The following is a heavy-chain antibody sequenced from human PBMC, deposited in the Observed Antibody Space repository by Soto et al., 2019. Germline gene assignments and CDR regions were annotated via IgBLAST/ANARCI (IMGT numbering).Heavy chain of an antibody. D-gene: IGHD3-16*01. Sequence: GGSLRLSCAASWFTFSSYGMHWGRQAPGKGLEWVAVISYDGSNKYYADSVKGRFTISRDNSKNTLYLQMNSLRAEDTAVYYCAGGFALTEGAYWGQGTLVTVSS. CDR3: AGGFALTEGAY. J-gene: IGHJ4*02. V-gene: IGHV3-30*03. CDR2: ISYDGSNK. CDR1: WFTFSSYG.